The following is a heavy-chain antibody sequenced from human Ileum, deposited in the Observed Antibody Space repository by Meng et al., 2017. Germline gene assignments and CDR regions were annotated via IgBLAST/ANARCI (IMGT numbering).Heavy chain of an antibody. V-gene: IGHV4-31*03. J-gene: IGHJ5*02. CDR1: GGSISGGHYF. Sequence: QGQLQGAGPRLVKPSQSLALTCTVSGGSISGGHYFWSWIRQHPEKGLEWIGYIYHSGVTYYSPSLKSRLTISVDTSKNQFSLKLSSVTAADTAIYYCARGVVTYYDSSTLTWFDPWGQGALVTVSS. CDR3: ARGVVTYYDSSTLTWFDP. CDR2: IYHSGVT. D-gene: IGHD3-22*01.